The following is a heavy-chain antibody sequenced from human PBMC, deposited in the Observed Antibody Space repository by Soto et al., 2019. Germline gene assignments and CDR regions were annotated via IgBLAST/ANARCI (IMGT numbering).Heavy chain of an antibody. V-gene: IGHV1-46*03. CDR2: INPSGGST. CDR1: GYTFTSYY. Sequence: ASVKVSCKASGYTFTSYYMHLVRQAPGQGLEWMGIINPSGGSTSYTQKFQGRVTMTRDTSTSTVYMELSSLRSEDTAVYYCARVGADYGSGSYSRSPRSEVGSPTSTNYYYMDVWGKGTTVTVSS. D-gene: IGHD3-10*01. CDR3: ARVGADYGSGSYSRSPRSEVGSPTSTNYYYMDV. J-gene: IGHJ6*03.